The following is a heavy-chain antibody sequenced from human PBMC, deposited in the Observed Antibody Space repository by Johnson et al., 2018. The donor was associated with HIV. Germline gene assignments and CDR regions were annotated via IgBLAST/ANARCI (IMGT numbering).Heavy chain of an antibody. V-gene: IGHV3-9*01. CDR2: ISWNSGGI. CDR3: ARDGAIPPGQYCSGGSCHGGDAFDI. Sequence: VQLVESGGGLVQPGRSLRLSCAASGFTFDDYAMHWVRQAPGKGLEWVSGISWNSGGIGYADSVKGRFTISRDNATNSLYLQMNTLRPEDTAFYYCARDGAIPPGQYCSGGSCHGGDAFDIWGQGTMVTVSS. D-gene: IGHD2-15*01. CDR1: GFTFDDYA. J-gene: IGHJ3*02.